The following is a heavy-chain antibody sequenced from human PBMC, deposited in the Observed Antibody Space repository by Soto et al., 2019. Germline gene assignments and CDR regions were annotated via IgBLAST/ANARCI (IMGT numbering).Heavy chain of an antibody. Sequence: SVKVSCKASGFTFTSSAVQWVRQARGQRLEWIGWIVVDSGNTNYAQKFQERVTITRDMSTSTAYMELSSLRSEDTAVYYCAADSCSGGSCYGLSYYGMDVWGQGTTVTV. CDR3: AADSCSGGSCYGLSYYGMDV. CDR1: GFTFTSSA. CDR2: IVVDSGNT. V-gene: IGHV1-58*01. J-gene: IGHJ6*02. D-gene: IGHD2-15*01.